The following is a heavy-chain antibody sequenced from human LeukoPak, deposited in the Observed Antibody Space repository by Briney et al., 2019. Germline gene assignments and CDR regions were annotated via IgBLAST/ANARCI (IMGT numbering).Heavy chain of an antibody. Sequence: SETLSLTCTVSGGSTSSYYWSWIRQPPGKGLEWIGYIYYSGSTNYNPSLKSRVTISVDTSKNQFSLKLSSVTAADTAVYYCARSKLEQLVDYWGQGTLVTVSS. D-gene: IGHD6-13*01. CDR1: GGSTSSYY. CDR2: IYYSGST. V-gene: IGHV4-59*08. CDR3: ARSKLEQLVDY. J-gene: IGHJ4*02.